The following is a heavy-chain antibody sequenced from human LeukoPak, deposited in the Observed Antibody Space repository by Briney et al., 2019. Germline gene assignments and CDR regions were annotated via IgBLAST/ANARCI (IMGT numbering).Heavy chain of an antibody. CDR3: ARSPLYDFWSRSRFDP. V-gene: IGHV4-30-4*01. CDR1: GDSISSGDYY. CDR2: ISNSGNT. D-gene: IGHD3-3*01. Sequence: SQTLSLTCTVSGDSISSGDYYWNWIRQPPGKGLEWIGYISNSGNTDYNPSLKSRVIISVDSSKNQFSLKVSSVTAADTAVYYCARSPLYDFWSRSRFDPWGQGTLVTVSS. J-gene: IGHJ5*02.